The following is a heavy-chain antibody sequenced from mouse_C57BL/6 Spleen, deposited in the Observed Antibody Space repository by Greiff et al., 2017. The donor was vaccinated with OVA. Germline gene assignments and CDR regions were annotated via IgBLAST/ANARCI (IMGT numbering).Heavy chain of an antibody. Sequence: VQLQQSGPELVKPGASVKIPCKASGYTFTDYNMDWVKQSHGKSLEWIGDINPNNGGTIYNQKFKGKATLTVDKSSSTAYMELRSLTSEDTAVYYCAREITTVVGGYFDVWGTGTTVTVSS. CDR3: AREITTVVGGYFDV. CDR1: GYTFTDYN. V-gene: IGHV1-18*01. D-gene: IGHD1-1*01. CDR2: INPNNGGT. J-gene: IGHJ1*03.